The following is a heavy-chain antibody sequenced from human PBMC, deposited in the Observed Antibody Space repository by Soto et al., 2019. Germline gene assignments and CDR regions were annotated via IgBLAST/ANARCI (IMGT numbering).Heavy chain of an antibody. J-gene: IGHJ5*02. CDR1: GGSINNYY. V-gene: IGHV4-59*01. Sequence: LSLTCTVSGGSINNYYWSWIRQPPGKGLEWIGYIYYSGTTNYNSSFKSRVTISVDTSKNQFSLKLSSVTAADTAVYYCARSYNSTWTSWGPWGQGALVTVSS. CDR2: IYYSGTT. CDR3: ARSYNSTWTSWGP. D-gene: IGHD1-20*01.